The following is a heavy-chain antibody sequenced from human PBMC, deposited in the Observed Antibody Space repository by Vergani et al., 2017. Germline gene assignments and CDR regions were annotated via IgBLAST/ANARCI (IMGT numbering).Heavy chain of an antibody. CDR2: IWYDGSNK. D-gene: IGHD6-13*01. CDR1: GFTFSSYG. CDR3: ARDRGSSYIDY. V-gene: IGHV3-33*01. Sequence: QVQLVESGGGVVQPGRSLRLSCAASGFTFSSYGMHWVRQAPGKGLELVAVIWYDGSNKYYADSVKGRFTISRDNSKNTLYLQMNSLRAEDTAVYYCARDRGSSYIDYWGQGTLVTVSS. J-gene: IGHJ4*02.